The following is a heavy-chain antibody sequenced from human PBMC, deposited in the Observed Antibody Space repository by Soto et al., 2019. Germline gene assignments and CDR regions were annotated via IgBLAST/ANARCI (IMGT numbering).Heavy chain of an antibody. CDR2: ITGAGDGT. CDR1: GFTIENSV. Sequence: EVQLVESGGGLVQPGGALRLSCVASGFTIENSVMHWVRQTPRKGLVWVSRITGAGDGTLYADSVQGRFTISRENAKNTVYLHMTGLRVEETAVYYCARAQKWRQLSLNVFDLWGQGTTVTVSS. CDR3: ARAQKWRQLSLNVFDL. D-gene: IGHD5-18*01. J-gene: IGHJ3*01. V-gene: IGHV3-74*01.